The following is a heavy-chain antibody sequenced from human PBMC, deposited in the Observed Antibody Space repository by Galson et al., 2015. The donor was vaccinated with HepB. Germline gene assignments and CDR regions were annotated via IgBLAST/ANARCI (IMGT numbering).Heavy chain of an antibody. D-gene: IGHD2-21*01. J-gene: IGHJ4*02. V-gene: IGHV3-33*01. CDR1: GFAFSNYG. CDR2: ISYDGKFK. Sequence: SLRLSCAASGFAFSNYGMHWVRQAPGKGLEWVAIISYDGKFKNYVDSVKGRFTISRDDSQSTLYLQMNSLRAEDTAVYYCARDRRNNCYDCWGQGTLVTVSS. CDR3: ARDRRNNCYDC.